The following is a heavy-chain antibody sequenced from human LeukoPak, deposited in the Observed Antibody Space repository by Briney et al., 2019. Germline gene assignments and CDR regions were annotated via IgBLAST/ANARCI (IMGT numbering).Heavy chain of an antibody. J-gene: IGHJ4*02. CDR2: ISAYNGNT. Sequence: ASVKVSCKASGYTFTSYGISWVRQAPGQGLEWMGWISAYNGNTNCAQKLQGRVTMTTDTSTSTAYMELRSLRSDDTAVYYCARGGFRSGYGTLYYFDYWGQGTLVTVSS. CDR3: ARGGFRSGYGTLYYFDY. CDR1: GYTFTSYG. D-gene: IGHD5-12*01. V-gene: IGHV1-18*01.